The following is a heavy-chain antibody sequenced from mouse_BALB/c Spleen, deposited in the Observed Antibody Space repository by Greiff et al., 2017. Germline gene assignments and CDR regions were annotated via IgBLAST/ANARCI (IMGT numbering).Heavy chain of an antibody. CDR1: GFNIKDTY. D-gene: IGHD2-1*01. J-gene: IGHJ1*01. CDR3: APRNDWYFDV. CDR2: IDPANGNT. Sequence: EVQLVESGAELVKPGASVKLSCTASGFNIKDTYMHWVKQRPEQGLEWIGRIDPANGNTKYDPKFQGKATITADTSSNTAYLQLSSLTSEDTAVYYCAPRNDWYFDVWGAGTTVTVSS. V-gene: IGHV14-3*02.